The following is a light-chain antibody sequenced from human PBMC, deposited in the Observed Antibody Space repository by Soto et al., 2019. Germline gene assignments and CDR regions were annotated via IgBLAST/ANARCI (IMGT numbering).Light chain of an antibody. CDR2: SNT. Sequence: QSVLTQPPSASGTPGQRVTISCSGSSSNIGSNTVNWYQQLPGTAPKLLISSNTQRPSGVPDRFSGSRSGTSATLGISGLQSGDEADYYCAAWDNSLNGWVFGGGTKLTVL. CDR3: AAWDNSLNGWV. CDR1: SSNIGSNT. V-gene: IGLV1-44*01. J-gene: IGLJ3*02.